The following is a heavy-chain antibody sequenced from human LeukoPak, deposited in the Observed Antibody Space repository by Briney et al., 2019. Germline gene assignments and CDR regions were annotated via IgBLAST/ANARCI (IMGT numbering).Heavy chain of an antibody. D-gene: IGHD5-18*01. J-gene: IGHJ5*02. CDR2: ISSSGSTI. V-gene: IGHV3-11*01. CDR1: GFTFSDHY. Sequence: GGSLRLSCAASGFTFSDHYMSWIRQAPGKGLEWVSYISSSGSTIYYADSVKGRFTISRDNAKNSLYLQMNSLRAEDTAVYYCARVVVDTAIAFDPWGQGTLVTVSS. CDR3: ARVVVDTAIAFDP.